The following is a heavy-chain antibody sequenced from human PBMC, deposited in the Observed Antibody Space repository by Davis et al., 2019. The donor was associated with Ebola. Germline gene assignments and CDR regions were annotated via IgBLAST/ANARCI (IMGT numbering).Heavy chain of an antibody. CDR1: GFTVCSNY. J-gene: IGHJ5*02. Sequence: GSLKISCAASGFTVCSNYMSWVRQAPGKGLEWVSVIYSGGSTYYADSVKGRFTISRHNSKNTVYLQMNSVRAEDTAVYYCARGGGVVYAGSFDPWGQGTLVTVSS. D-gene: IGHD2-8*02. CDR2: IYSGGST. CDR3: ARGGGVVYAGSFDP. V-gene: IGHV3-53*01.